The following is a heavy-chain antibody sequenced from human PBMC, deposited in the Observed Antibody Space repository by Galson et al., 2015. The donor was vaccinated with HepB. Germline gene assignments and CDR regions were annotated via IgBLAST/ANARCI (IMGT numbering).Heavy chain of an antibody. CDR2: ISYDGSNK. V-gene: IGHV3-30*04. CDR1: GFTFSSYA. J-gene: IGHJ4*02. D-gene: IGHD6-6*01. Sequence: SLRLSCAASGFTFSSYAMHWVRQAPGKGLEWVAVISYDGSNKYYADSVKGRFTISRDNSKNTLYLQMNSLRAEDTAVYYCARAVRVPMRFDYWGQGTLVTVSS. CDR3: ARAVRVPMRFDY.